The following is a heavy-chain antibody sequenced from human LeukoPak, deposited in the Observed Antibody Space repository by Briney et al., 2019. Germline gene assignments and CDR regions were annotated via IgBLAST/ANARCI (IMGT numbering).Heavy chain of an antibody. CDR1: GGTFSSYA. CDR2: IIPILGIA. J-gene: IGHJ6*02. CDR3: ARAQLYCSSTICYTPLDAYYYYGIDV. V-gene: IGHV1-69*04. D-gene: IGHD2-2*02. Sequence: ASVKLSCKASGGTFSSYAISWVRQAPGQGLEWMGRIIPILGIANYAPKFQGRVTITADKSTSTAYMKLSSLRSEDTAVYYCARAQLYCSSTICYTPLDAYYYYGIDVWGQETTVTVSS.